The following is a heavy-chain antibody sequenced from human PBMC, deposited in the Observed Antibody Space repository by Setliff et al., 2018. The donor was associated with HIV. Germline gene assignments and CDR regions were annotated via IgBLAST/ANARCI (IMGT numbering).Heavy chain of an antibody. V-gene: IGHV4-59*08. CDR1: GASISEYF. CDR2: IYYTGSS. J-gene: IGHJ4*02. Sequence: SLTCTVSGASISEYFWSWIRQSPGRRPEWIGHIYYTGSSKYSPSLKSRVTMSVDMARNQFSLNLTSVTAADTAVYYCARHDFNSGVNGRIFDIWGQGTLVTVSS. D-gene: IGHD6-25*01. CDR3: ARHDFNSGVNGRIFDI.